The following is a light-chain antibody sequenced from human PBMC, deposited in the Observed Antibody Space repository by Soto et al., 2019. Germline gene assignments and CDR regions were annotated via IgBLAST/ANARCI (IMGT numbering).Light chain of an antibody. Sequence: EIVMTQSPATLSVSPGERATLSCRASQSVSTNLAWYQQKPGQAPRLLIYGASTRATGVPARFSGSGSGTEFALTLISLQSEDFAVYYCHQYNNWPSFTFGPGTKVDIK. CDR1: QSVSTN. V-gene: IGKV3D-15*01. CDR3: HQYNNWPSFT. CDR2: GAS. J-gene: IGKJ3*01.